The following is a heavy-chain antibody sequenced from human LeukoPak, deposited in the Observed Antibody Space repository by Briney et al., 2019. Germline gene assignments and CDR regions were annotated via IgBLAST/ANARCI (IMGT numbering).Heavy chain of an antibody. CDR3: VRGYSFGPYGMDV. CDR1: GFTFSSYA. Sequence: PGRSLRLSCAASGFTFSSYAMSWVRQAPGKGLEWVSSISNSGTTTYYADSVKGRFTISRDNSKNTLYLQMSSLRAEDTAVYFCVRGYSFGPYGMDVWGQGTTVTVSS. J-gene: IGHJ6*02. CDR2: ISNSGTTT. V-gene: IGHV3-23*01. D-gene: IGHD2-15*01.